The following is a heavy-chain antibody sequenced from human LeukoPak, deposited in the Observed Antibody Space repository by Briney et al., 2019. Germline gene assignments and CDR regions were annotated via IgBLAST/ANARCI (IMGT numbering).Heavy chain of an antibody. D-gene: IGHD3-10*01. CDR2: IIGIGGST. J-gene: IGHJ4*02. V-gene: IGHV3-23*01. CDR1: GFTFSSYA. CDR3: AKDSLLWFGELFSDTYYFDY. Sequence: GGSLRLSCAASGFTFSSYAMSWVRQAPGKGLEWVSAIIGIGGSTYYADSVKGRFTTSRDNSKNTLYLQMNSLRAEDTAVYYCAKDSLLWFGELFSDTYYFDYWGQGTLVTVSS.